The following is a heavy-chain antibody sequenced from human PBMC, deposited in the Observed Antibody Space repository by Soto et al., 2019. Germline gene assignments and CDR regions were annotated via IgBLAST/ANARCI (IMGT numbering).Heavy chain of an antibody. J-gene: IGHJ4*02. CDR2: ISAYNGNT. CDR3: ARDLGYCSSTSCYGNYFDY. CDR1: GYTFTSYG. Sequence: GASVKVSCKASGYTFTSYGISWVRQAPGQGLEWMGWISAYNGNTNYAQKLQGRVTMTTDTSTSTAYMELRSLRSDDTAVYYCARDLGYCSSTSCYGNYFDYWGQGTLVTVS. D-gene: IGHD2-2*01. V-gene: IGHV1-18*04.